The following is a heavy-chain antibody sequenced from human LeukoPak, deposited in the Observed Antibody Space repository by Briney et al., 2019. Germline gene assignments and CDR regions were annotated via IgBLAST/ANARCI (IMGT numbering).Heavy chain of an antibody. J-gene: IGHJ4*02. CDR2: IWYDGSNK. Sequence: GGSLRLSCAASGFTFSSYGMHWVRQAPGKGLEWVAVIWYDGSNKYYADSVKGRFTISRDNSKNTLYLQMNSLRAEDTAVYYCARLRGIAAAGSDYWGQGTLVTVSS. CDR1: GFTFSSYG. V-gene: IGHV3-33*01. D-gene: IGHD6-13*01. CDR3: ARLRGIAAAGSDY.